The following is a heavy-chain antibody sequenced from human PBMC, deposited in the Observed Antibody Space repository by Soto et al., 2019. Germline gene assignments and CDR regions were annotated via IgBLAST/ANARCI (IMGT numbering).Heavy chain of an antibody. CDR2: IYYSGST. V-gene: IGHV4-39*01. CDR3: ERSFGYSANWFDP. D-gene: IGHD6-13*01. Sequence: SETLSLTCTVAGGSISSYYWSWIRQPPGKGLEWIGSIYYSGSTYYNPSLKSRVTISVDTSKNQFSLKLSSVTAADTAVYYCERSFGYSANWFDPWGQGTLVTVSS. J-gene: IGHJ5*02. CDR1: GGSISSYY.